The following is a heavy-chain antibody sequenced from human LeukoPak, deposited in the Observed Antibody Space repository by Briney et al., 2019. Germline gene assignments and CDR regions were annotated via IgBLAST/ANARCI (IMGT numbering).Heavy chain of an antibody. J-gene: IGHJ6*03. CDR2: ISAYNGNT. CDR3: ARGRLVATITGYYYYYMDV. V-gene: IGHV1-18*03. Sequence: ASVKVSCKASGGTFSSYAISWVRQAPGQGLEWMGWISAYNGNTNYAQKLQGRVTMTTDTSASTAYMELSSLRSEDMAVYYCARGRLVATITGYYYYYMDVWGKGTTVTVSS. CDR1: GGTFSSYA. D-gene: IGHD5-12*01.